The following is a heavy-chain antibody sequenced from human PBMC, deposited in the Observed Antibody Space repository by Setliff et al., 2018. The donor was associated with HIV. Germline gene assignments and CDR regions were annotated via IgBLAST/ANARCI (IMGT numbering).Heavy chain of an antibody. Sequence: SVKVSCKASGGTFSSYAISWVRQAPGQGLEWMGGIIPILGIAKYSQEFQGRVTITTDTSADTAYMELSSLRFEDTAVYYCARDGGPGSGWGDYSYYYSMDVWGKGTTVTVSS. V-gene: IGHV1-69*10. CDR2: IIPILGIA. D-gene: IGHD6-19*01. CDR3: ARDGGPGSGWGDYSYYYSMDV. J-gene: IGHJ6*04. CDR1: GGTFSSYA.